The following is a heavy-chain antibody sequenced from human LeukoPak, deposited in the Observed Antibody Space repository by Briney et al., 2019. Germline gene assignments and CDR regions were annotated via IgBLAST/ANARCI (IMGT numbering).Heavy chain of an antibody. Sequence: GGSLRLSCAASGFTFSSYWMSWVRQAPGKGLEWVANIRQDGRDKDYVESVKGRFTISRDNAKNSLYLQMNSLRAENTAVYYCAREMTSFDYWGQGTLVTVSS. J-gene: IGHJ4*02. CDR1: GFTFSSYW. CDR3: AREMTSFDY. CDR2: IRQDGRDK. V-gene: IGHV3-7*01.